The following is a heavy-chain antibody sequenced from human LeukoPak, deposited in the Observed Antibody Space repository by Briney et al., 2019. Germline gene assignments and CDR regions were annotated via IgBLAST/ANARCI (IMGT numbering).Heavy chain of an antibody. J-gene: IGHJ4*02. V-gene: IGHV3-7*03. CDR2: VNHNGREK. CDR3: AKGGLYGCSSTSCSLDY. CDR1: RYSFNNLW. Sequence: PGGSLRLSCTSSRYSFNNLWLNWVRQAPGKGLEWVASVNHNGREKFYVDSVKGRFTISRDNSKSSLYLQMNSLRTEDTALYYCAKGGLYGCSSTSCSLDYWGQGTLVTVSS. D-gene: IGHD2-2*01.